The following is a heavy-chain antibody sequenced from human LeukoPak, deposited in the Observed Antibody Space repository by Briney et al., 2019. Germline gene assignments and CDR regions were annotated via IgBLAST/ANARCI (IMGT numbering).Heavy chain of an antibody. CDR1: GLSLNNYA. Sequence: GGSLRLSCTASGLSLNNYAMSWVRQVPGKGLEWVANIKQDGSEKYYVDSVKGRFTTSRDNAKNSLYLQMNSLRAEDTAVYYCARQLELLEYYFDYWGQGTLVTVSS. D-gene: IGHD1-7*01. V-gene: IGHV3-7*01. CDR3: ARQLELLEYYFDY. CDR2: IKQDGSEK. J-gene: IGHJ4*02.